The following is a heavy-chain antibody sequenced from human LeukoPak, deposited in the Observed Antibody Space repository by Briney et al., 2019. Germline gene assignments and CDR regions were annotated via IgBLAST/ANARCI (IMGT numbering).Heavy chain of an antibody. CDR1: GFTFSDYY. V-gene: IGHV3-11*06. J-gene: IGHJ6*02. CDR3: ARGDYCSGGSCYSGVYYYYYGMDV. Sequence: GGSLRLSCAASGFTFSDYYMSWIRQAPEKGLEWVSYISSSSSYTNYADSVKGRFTISRDNAKNSLYLQMNSLRAEDTAVYYCARGDYCSGGSCYSGVYYYYYGMDVWGQGTTVTVSS. CDR2: ISSSSSYT. D-gene: IGHD2-15*01.